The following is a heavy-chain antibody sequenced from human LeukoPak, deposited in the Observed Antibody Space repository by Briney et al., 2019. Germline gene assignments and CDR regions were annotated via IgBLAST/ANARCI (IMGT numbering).Heavy chain of an antibody. CDR1: GGSISSGSYY. V-gene: IGHV4-61*02. CDR2: IYTSGST. Sequence: PSETLSLTCTVSGGSISSGSYYWSWIRQPAGKGLEWIGRIYTSGSTNYNPSLKSRVTISVDTSKNQFSLKLSSVTAADTAVYYCARADQYGSGTGWGQGTLVTVSS. J-gene: IGHJ4*02. D-gene: IGHD3-10*01. CDR3: ARADQYGSGTG.